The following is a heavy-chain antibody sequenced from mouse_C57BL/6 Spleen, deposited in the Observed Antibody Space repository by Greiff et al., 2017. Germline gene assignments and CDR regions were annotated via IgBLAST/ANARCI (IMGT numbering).Heavy chain of an antibody. Sequence: DVKLQESGPVLVKPGASVKMSCKASGYTFTDYYMNWVKQSHGKSLEWIGVINPYNGGTSYNQKFKGKATLTVDKSSSTAYMELNSLTSEDSAVYYCARLKLLDYWGQGTTLTVSS. CDR3: ARLKLLDY. J-gene: IGHJ2*01. CDR2: INPYNGGT. V-gene: IGHV1-19*01. CDR1: GYTFTDYY.